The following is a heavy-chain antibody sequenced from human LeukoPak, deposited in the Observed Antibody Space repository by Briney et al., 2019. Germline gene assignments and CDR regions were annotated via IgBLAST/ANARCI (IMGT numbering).Heavy chain of an antibody. Sequence: GGSLRLSCAASGFTFSSYAMSWVRQAPGKGLEWVSAISGSGGSTYYADSVKGRFTISRDNSKNTLYLQMNSLRAEDTAVYYCAKDALAYYDSSGYYSGPNWFDPWGQGTLVTVSS. J-gene: IGHJ5*02. V-gene: IGHV3-23*01. CDR2: ISGSGGST. CDR1: GFTFSSYA. D-gene: IGHD3-22*01. CDR3: AKDALAYYDSSGYYSGPNWFDP.